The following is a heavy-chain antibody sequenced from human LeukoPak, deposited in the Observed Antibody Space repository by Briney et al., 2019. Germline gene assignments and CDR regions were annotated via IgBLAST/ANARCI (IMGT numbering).Heavy chain of an antibody. CDR3: ARDSSGNFIPDYFDY. J-gene: IGHJ4*02. D-gene: IGHD3-10*01. CDR1: GFTFSSYT. Sequence: GGSLRLSCAASGFTFSSYTMNWVRQAPGKGLEWVSSISGSSRHKYYADSVKGRFTISRDDAKNSLYLQMNSPRAEDTAVYYCARDSSGNFIPDYFDYWGRGTLVTVSS. CDR2: ISGSSRHK. V-gene: IGHV3-21*01.